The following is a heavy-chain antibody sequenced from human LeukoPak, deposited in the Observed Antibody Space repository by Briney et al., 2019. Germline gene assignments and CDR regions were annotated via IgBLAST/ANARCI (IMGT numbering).Heavy chain of an antibody. J-gene: IGHJ4*02. CDR1: GVTFRSYG. Sequence: GGSLRLSCAVSGVTFRSYGKHWVRQAQGKGLGWVALISSDGNDKLYGDSVRGRFTISRDDSKSTLYLQMNSLRAEDTAVYYCTTKVTRGNSGDDYDDWGQGTLVTVSS. D-gene: IGHD5-12*01. CDR3: TTKVTRGNSGDDYDD. V-gene: IGHV3-30*03. CDR2: ISSDGNDK.